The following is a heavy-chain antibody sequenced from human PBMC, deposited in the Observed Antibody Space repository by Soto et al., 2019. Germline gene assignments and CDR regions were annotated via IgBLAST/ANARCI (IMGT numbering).Heavy chain of an antibody. CDR3: ARTGTYDLNYYYYYMDV. CDR2: IYYSGST. J-gene: IGHJ6*03. D-gene: IGHD1-1*01. CDR1: GGSISSYY. Sequence: PSETLSLTCTVSGGSISSYYWSWIRQPPGKGLEWIGYIYYSGSTNYNPSLKSRVTISVDTSKNQFSLKLSSVTAADTAVYYCARTGTYDLNYYYYYMDVWGKGTTVTVSS. V-gene: IGHV4-59*08.